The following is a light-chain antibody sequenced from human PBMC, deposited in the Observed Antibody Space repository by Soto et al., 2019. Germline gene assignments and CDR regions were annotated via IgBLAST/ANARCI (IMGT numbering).Light chain of an antibody. CDR3: QHYHSYPWT. V-gene: IGKV1-5*03. J-gene: IGKJ1*01. Sequence: DIQMTQSPSTLSSSVGDRVTITCRTSQSINYWLAWYQQKPGKAPKLLVYEAFNLESGVPARFSGRGSGTDFPLTIHSLQPDDFATYYCQHYHSYPWTFGQGTKVAIK. CDR2: EAF. CDR1: QSINYW.